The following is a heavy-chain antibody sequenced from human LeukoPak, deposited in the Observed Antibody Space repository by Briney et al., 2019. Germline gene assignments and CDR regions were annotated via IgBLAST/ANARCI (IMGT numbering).Heavy chain of an antibody. J-gene: IGHJ4*02. Sequence: PSETLSLTCTVSGGSISSSSYYWGWIRQPPGKGLEWIGSIYYSGSTYYNPSLKSRVTISVDTSKNQFSLKLSSVTAADTAVYYCARDGVAGTDWGQGTLVTVSS. CDR1: GGSISSSSYY. CDR3: ARDGVAGTD. D-gene: IGHD6-19*01. V-gene: IGHV4-39*07. CDR2: IYYSGST.